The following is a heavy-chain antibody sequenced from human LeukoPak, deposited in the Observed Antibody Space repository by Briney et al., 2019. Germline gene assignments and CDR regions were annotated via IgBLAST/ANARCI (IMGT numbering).Heavy chain of an antibody. V-gene: IGHV4-4*07. CDR3: AREHADFWSGYPDAFDI. Sequence: KPSETLSLTCTVSGGSISSYYWSWIRQPAGKGLEWIGRIYTSGSTNYNPSLKSRVTMSVDTSMNQFSLKLSSVTAADTAVYYCAREHADFWSGYPDAFDIWGQGTMVTVSS. D-gene: IGHD3-3*01. CDR1: GGSISSYY. CDR2: IYTSGST. J-gene: IGHJ3*02.